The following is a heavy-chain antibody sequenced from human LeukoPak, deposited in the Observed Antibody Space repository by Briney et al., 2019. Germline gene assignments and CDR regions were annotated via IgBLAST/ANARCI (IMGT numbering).Heavy chain of an antibody. CDR3: ARERGYSSGWYNWFDP. CDR1: GGSISSGGYY. J-gene: IGHJ5*02. CDR2: IYYSGST. V-gene: IGHV4-31*03. D-gene: IGHD6-19*01. Sequence: SETLSLTCTVSGGSISSGGYYWSWIRQHPGKGLEWIGYIYYSGSTYYNPSLKSRVTISVDTSKNQFSLKLSSVTAADTAVYYCARERGYSSGWYNWFDPWGQGTLVTVSS.